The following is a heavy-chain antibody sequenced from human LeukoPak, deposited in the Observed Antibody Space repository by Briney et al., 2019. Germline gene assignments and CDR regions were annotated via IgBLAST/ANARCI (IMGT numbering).Heavy chain of an antibody. CDR3: ARGRAAAVFDY. Sequence: GGSLRLSCAASGFTVSSNYMSWVRQAPGKGLEWVAVIYSGGSTYNADSVKGRFTISRDNSKNTLYLQMNSLRAEDTAVYYCARGRAAAVFDYWGQGTLVTVSS. CDR1: GFTVSSNY. J-gene: IGHJ4*02. V-gene: IGHV3-53*01. CDR2: IYSGGST. D-gene: IGHD6-13*01.